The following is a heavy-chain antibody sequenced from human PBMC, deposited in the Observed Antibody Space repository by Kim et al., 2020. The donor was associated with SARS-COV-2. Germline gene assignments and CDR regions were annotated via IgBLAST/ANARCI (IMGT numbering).Heavy chain of an antibody. CDR1: GYTFTSYY. D-gene: IGHD1-26*01. CDR3: ARDGREWELPQAYWYFDL. V-gene: IGHV1-46*01. CDR2: INPSGGST. Sequence: ASVKVSCKASGYTFTSYYMHWVRQAPGQGLEWMGIINPSGGSTSYAQKFQGRVTMTRDTSTSTVYMELSSLRSEDTAVYYCARDGREWELPQAYWYFDLWGRGTLVTVSS. J-gene: IGHJ2*01.